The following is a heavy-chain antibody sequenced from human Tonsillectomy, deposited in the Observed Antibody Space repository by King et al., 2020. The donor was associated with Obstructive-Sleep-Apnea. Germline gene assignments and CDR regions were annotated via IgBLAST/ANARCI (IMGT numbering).Heavy chain of an antibody. D-gene: IGHD6-13*01. CDR1: GDTFTGSY. CDR3: ARDAAAELHRRSNYFDS. J-gene: IGHJ4*02. Sequence: QLVQSGAEVRKPWASVKVSCKAFGDTFTGSYVHWVRQAPGQGLEWRGWINPDTGGTDYAQKFQGRVTMTRDTSISTVYMEMSRLRSDDTAVYYCARDAAAELHRRSNYFDSWGQGTLVTVSS. V-gene: IGHV1-2*02. CDR2: INPDTGGT.